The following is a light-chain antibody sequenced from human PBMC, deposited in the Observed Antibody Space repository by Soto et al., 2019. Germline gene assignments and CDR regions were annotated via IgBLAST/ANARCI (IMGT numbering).Light chain of an antibody. J-gene: IGLJ2*01. CDR3: CLYAGRYVV. CDR1: SSDVGGYNY. Sequence: QSALTQPRSVSGSPGQSVTISCTGTSSDVGGYNYVSWYQEHPGKAPKLMVYDVRKRPSGLPDRFSGSKSGNTASLTISGLQADDDADYYCCLYAGRYVVFGGGTKVTVL. V-gene: IGLV2-11*01. CDR2: DVR.